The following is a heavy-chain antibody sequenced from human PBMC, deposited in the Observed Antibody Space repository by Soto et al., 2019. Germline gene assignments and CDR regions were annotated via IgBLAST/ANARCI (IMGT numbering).Heavy chain of an antibody. V-gene: IGHV3-23*01. CDR2: ISGSGGST. CDR1: GFTFSSYA. D-gene: IGHD4-17*01. Sequence: LRLSCAASGFTFSSYAMSWVRQAPGKGLEWVSAISGSGGSTYYADSVKGRFTISRDNSKNSLYLQMNSLRDEDTAVYYCASTTVTTFDYWGQGTLVTVSS. J-gene: IGHJ4*02. CDR3: ASTTVTTFDY.